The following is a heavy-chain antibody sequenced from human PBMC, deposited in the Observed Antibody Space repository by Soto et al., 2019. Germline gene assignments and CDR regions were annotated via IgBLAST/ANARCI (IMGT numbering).Heavy chain of an antibody. Sequence: ASVKVSCKASGYTFTKYGISWVRQAPGQGLEWMGWISAYNGDRNYAQKLQGRVTMTTDTSTSTAYMELSSLRSDDMAMYYCARTSGPGNWFDPWGQGTLVTVSS. D-gene: IGHD3-10*01. J-gene: IGHJ5*02. CDR3: ARTSGPGNWFDP. CDR2: ISAYNGDR. V-gene: IGHV1-18*03. CDR1: GYTFTKYG.